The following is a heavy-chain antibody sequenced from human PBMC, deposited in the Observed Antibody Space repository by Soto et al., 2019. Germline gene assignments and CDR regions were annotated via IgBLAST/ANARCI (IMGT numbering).Heavy chain of an antibody. J-gene: IGHJ6*02. CDR3: AKSSSSWFYYYYGMDV. D-gene: IGHD6-13*01. Sequence: EVQLLESGGGLVQPGGSLRLSCAASGFTFSSYAMSWVRQAPGKGLEWVSAISGSGGSTYYADSVKGRFTISRDNSKNTLDLQMNSLRAEDTAVYYCAKSSSSWFYYYYGMDVWGQGTTVTVSS. V-gene: IGHV3-23*01. CDR1: GFTFSSYA. CDR2: ISGSGGST.